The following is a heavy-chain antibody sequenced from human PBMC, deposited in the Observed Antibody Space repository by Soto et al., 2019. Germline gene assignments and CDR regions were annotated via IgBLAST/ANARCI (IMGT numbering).Heavy chain of an antibody. Sequence: GASVKVSCKASGGTFSSYAISWVRQAPGQGLEWMGGIIPIFGTANYAQKFQGRVTITADESTSTAYMELSSLRSEDTAVYYCATGPFDPLYYYYGMDVWGQGTTVNVSS. CDR1: GGTFSSYA. CDR2: IIPIFGTA. CDR3: ATGPFDPLYYYYGMDV. D-gene: IGHD3-9*01. J-gene: IGHJ6*02. V-gene: IGHV1-69*13.